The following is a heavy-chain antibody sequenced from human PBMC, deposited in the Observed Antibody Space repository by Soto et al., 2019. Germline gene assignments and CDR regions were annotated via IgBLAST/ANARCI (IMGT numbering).Heavy chain of an antibody. CDR2: IYWDDDK. V-gene: IGHV2-5*02. CDR1: GFSLSTSGLG. Sequence: QITLKESGPPLVKPTQTLTLTCTFSGFSLSTSGLGVGWIRQPPGKALEWLALIYWDDDKRYSPSLKSRLTITKDTAKNQVVLTMTNMDPVDTATYYCAPRLYCSGRNCYAGGFDYWGQGTLVTVSS. CDR3: APRLYCSGRNCYAGGFDY. D-gene: IGHD2-15*01. J-gene: IGHJ4*02.